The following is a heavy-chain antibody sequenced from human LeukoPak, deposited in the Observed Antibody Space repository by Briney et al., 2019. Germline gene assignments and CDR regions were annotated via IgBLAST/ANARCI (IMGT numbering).Heavy chain of an antibody. Sequence: SETLSLTCAVYGGSFSGYYWSRIRQPPGKGLEWIGEINHSGSTNYNPSLKSRVTISVDTSKNQFSLKLSSVTAADTAVYYCARDIVVVPLDAFDIWGQGTMVTVSS. CDR2: INHSGST. J-gene: IGHJ3*02. D-gene: IGHD2-2*01. CDR1: GGSFSGYY. CDR3: ARDIVVVPLDAFDI. V-gene: IGHV4-34*01.